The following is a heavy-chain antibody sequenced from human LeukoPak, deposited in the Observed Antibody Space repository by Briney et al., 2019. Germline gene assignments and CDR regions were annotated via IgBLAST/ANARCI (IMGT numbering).Heavy chain of an antibody. CDR2: IYYSGST. Sequence: SETLSLTCTVSGGSLSSYYWSWIRQPPGKGLEWFGYIYYSGSTYYNPSLKSRVTISVDTSKNQFSLKLSSVTAADTAVYYCARVAYYYDSSGYSPVDYWGQGTLVTVSS. J-gene: IGHJ4*02. V-gene: IGHV4-30-4*08. CDR1: GGSLSSYY. D-gene: IGHD3-22*01. CDR3: ARVAYYYDSSGYSPVDY.